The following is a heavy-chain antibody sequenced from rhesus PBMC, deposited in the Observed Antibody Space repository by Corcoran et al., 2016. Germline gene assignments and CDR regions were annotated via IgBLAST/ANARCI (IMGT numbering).Heavy chain of an antibody. V-gene: IGHV4-65*01. CDR2: ISGSSGST. D-gene: IGHD1-20*01. Sequence: QVQLQESGPGLVKPSETLSLTCAVSGGSISSSNWWSWIRQPPGKGLEWIGYISGSSGSTYYNPSIKSRVTISTDTSKNQFSLKLSSVTAADTAVYYCARGLEQPWGQGVLVTVSA. J-gene: IGHJ4*01. CDR3: ARGLEQP. CDR1: GGSISSSNW.